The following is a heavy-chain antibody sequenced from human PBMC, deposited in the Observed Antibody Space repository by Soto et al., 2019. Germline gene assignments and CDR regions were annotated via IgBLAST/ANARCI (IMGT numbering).Heavy chain of an antibody. D-gene: IGHD6-13*01. CDR2: ISYDGSNK. V-gene: IGHV3-30*18. Sequence: QVQLVESGGGVVQPGRSLRLSCAASGFTFSSYGMHWVRQAPGKGLEWVAVISYDGSNKYYADSVKGRFTISRDNSKNTLYLQMSSLRAEDTAVYYCAKDLAGHDYWGQGTLVTVSS. J-gene: IGHJ4*02. CDR1: GFTFSSYG. CDR3: AKDLAGHDY.